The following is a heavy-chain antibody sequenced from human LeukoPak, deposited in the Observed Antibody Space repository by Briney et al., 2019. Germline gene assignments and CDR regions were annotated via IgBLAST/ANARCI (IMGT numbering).Heavy chain of an antibody. D-gene: IGHD3-9*01. CDR3: ARSPSTGYAHSDY. J-gene: IGHJ4*02. CDR1: GFTLSSHE. Sequence: GGSLRLSCAISGFTLSSHEMNWVRQAPGKGLEWVSFISNSGYTTHYADSVKGRFTIARDDAENSLYLQMNSLRVDDTSVYYCARSPSTGYAHSDYWGRGTLVTVSS. CDR2: ISNSGYTT. V-gene: IGHV3-48*03.